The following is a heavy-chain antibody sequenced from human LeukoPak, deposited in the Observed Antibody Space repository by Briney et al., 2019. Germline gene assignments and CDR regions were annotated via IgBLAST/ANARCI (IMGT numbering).Heavy chain of an antibody. J-gene: IGHJ3*02. Sequence: PGGSLRLSCTVSGFTFGDYAINQVRQAPGKGLEWEANIKQDGSEKYYVDSVKGRFTISRDNAKTSLYLQMNSLRAEDTAVYYCARDVLAAGATGTFDIWGQGTMVTVSS. CDR3: ARDVLAAGATGTFDI. CDR1: GFTFGDYA. D-gene: IGHD1-14*01. CDR2: IKQDGSEK. V-gene: IGHV3-7*03.